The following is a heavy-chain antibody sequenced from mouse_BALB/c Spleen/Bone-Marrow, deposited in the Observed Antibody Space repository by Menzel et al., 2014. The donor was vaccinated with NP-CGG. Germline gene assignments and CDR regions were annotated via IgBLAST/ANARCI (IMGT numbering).Heavy chain of an antibody. CDR1: GYTFTSYW. CDR2: IDHSNSET. V-gene: IGHV1-59*01. Sequence: VKLMESGPELVRPGTSVKMSCKASGYTFTSYWMHWVKQRPGQGLEWIGMIDHSNSETRLNQKFKDKATLNVDKFSDSAYMQFSSLTSEDAAVYYCARSTLAIDYWGQGTSVTVSS. J-gene: IGHJ4*01. CDR3: ARSTLAIDY. D-gene: IGHD5-1*01.